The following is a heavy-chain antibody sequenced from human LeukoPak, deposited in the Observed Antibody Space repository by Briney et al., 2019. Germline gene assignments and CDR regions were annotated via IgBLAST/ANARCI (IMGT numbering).Heavy chain of an antibody. CDR3: ARAYYYDSSGYSLDAFDI. V-gene: IGHV3-21*01. D-gene: IGHD3-22*01. CDR1: GITFSSYG. CDR2: ISSSSSYI. J-gene: IGHJ3*02. Sequence: GGSLRLSCEASGITFSSYGMHWVRQAPGKGLEWVSSISSSSSYIYYADSVKGRFTISRDNAKNSLYLQMNSLRAEDTAVYYCARAYYYDSSGYSLDAFDIWGQGTMVTVSS.